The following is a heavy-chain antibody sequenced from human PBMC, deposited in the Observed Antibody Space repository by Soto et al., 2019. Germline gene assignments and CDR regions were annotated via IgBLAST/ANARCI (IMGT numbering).Heavy chain of an antibody. V-gene: IGHV3-23*01. CDR3: AKDGQELLDTVYYGMDV. CDR1: GFTFSSYA. J-gene: IGHJ6*02. CDR2: ISGSGGST. D-gene: IGHD1-7*01. Sequence: EVQLLESGGGLVQPGGSLRLSCAASGFTFSSYAMSWVRQAPGKGLEWVSAISGSGGSTYYADSVKGRFTISRDNSKNTLYLQMNSLRAEDTAVYYCAKDGQELLDTVYYGMDVWGQGTTVTVSS.